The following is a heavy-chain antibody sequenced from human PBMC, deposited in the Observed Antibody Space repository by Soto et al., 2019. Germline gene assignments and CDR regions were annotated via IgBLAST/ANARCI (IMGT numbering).Heavy chain of an antibody. Sequence: PVGSLRLSCAASGFTFSSYGMHWVRQAPGKGLEWVAVIWYDGSNKYYADSVKGRFTISRDNSKNTLYLQMNSLRAEDTAVYYCATDRYPVDIVATRVMLSGMDVWGQGTPVTVSS. CDR2: IWYDGSNK. J-gene: IGHJ6*02. CDR1: GFTFSSYG. CDR3: ATDRYPVDIVATRVMLSGMDV. D-gene: IGHD5-12*01. V-gene: IGHV3-33*01.